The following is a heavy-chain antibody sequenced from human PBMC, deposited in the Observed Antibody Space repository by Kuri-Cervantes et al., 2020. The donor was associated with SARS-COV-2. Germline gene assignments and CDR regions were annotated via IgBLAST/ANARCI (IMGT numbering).Heavy chain of an antibody. CDR1: GYTFTSYG. V-gene: IGHV1-69*13. CDR2: IIPIFGTA. Sequence: SVKVSCKASGYTFTSYGTSWVRQAPGQGLEWMGGIIPIFGTANYAQKFQGRVTITADESTSTACMELSSLRSEDTAVYYCARDDRGNWNDEVYYYYYMDVWGKGTTVTVSS. CDR3: ARDDRGNWNDEVYYYYYMDV. J-gene: IGHJ6*03. D-gene: IGHD1-1*01.